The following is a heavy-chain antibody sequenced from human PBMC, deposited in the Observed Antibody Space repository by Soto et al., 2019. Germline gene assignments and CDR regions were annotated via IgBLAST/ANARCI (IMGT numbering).Heavy chain of an antibody. J-gene: IGHJ6*02. CDR3: AREEVSYGAYYYYGMDV. Sequence: GASVKVSCKASGYTFTSYYMHWVREAPGQGLEWMGIINPSGGSTSYAQKFQGRVTMTRDTSTSTVYMELSSLRSEDTAVYYCAREEVSYGAYYYYGMDVWGQGTTVTVYS. V-gene: IGHV1-46*01. CDR1: GYTFTSYY. CDR2: INPSGGST. D-gene: IGHD2-8*01.